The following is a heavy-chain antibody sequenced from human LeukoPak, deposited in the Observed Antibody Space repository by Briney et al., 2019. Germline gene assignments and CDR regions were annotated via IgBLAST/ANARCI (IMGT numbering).Heavy chain of an antibody. CDR3: ARIRCGSSIVDFHH. Sequence: SGPALVKPTQTLTLTCTFSGFSLSTNAVCVSWIRQPPGKALEWLARIDWDDDKYYTTSLKTRLTISKDTSNNQVVLTMTNMDPVDTATHYCARIRCGSSIVDFHHWGQGTLVTVSS. J-gene: IGHJ4*02. CDR1: GFSLSTNAVC. CDR2: IDWDDDK. D-gene: IGHD1-26*01. V-gene: IGHV2-70*11.